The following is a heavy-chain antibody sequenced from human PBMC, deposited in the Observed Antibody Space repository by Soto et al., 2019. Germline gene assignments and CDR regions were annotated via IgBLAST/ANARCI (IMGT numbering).Heavy chain of an antibody. Sequence: SETLSLTCTVSGGSISSSSYYWGWIRQPPGKGLEWIGSIYYSGSTYYNPSLKSRVTISVDTSKNQFSLELSSVTAADTAVYYCVRHAGVGYYMDVWGKGTTVTVSS. J-gene: IGHJ6*03. CDR3: VRHAGVGYYMDV. CDR2: IYYSGST. CDR1: GGSISSSSYY. D-gene: IGHD7-27*01. V-gene: IGHV4-39*01.